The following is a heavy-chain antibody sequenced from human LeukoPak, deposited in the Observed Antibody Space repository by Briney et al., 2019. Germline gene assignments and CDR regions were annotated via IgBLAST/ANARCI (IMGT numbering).Heavy chain of an antibody. J-gene: IGHJ6*02. Sequence: SQTLSLTCAISGDSVSSNSAAWNWIRQSPSRGLEWLGSTYYRSKWYNDYAVSVKSRITINPDTSKNQFSLQLNSVTPEDTAVYYCARDLYGDYTNYYYYGMDVWGQGTTVTVSS. D-gene: IGHD4-17*01. CDR1: GDSVSSNSAA. CDR2: TYYRSKWYN. V-gene: IGHV6-1*01. CDR3: ARDLYGDYTNYYYYGMDV.